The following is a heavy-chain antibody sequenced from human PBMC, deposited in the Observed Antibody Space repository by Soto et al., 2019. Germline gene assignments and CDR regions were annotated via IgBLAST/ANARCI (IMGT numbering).Heavy chain of an antibody. D-gene: IGHD3-9*01. CDR1: GFTFSSYG. V-gene: IGHV3-30*18. CDR2: ISYDGSNK. J-gene: IGHJ6*02. Sequence: GGSLRLSCAASGFTFSSYGMHWVRQAPGKGLEWMAVISYDGSNKYYADSVKGRFTISRDNSKNTLYLQMNSLRAEDTAVYYCAKDKGYDILTGSGYYGMDVWGQGTTVTVSS. CDR3: AKDKGYDILTGSGYYGMDV.